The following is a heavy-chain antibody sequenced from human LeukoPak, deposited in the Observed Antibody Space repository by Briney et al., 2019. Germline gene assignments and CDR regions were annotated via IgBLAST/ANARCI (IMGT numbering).Heavy chain of an antibody. Sequence: SETLSLTCTVSGGSMSSYYGSWLPHPPGKGLECIGYISYSGSTKFNRSIKSRVTISVDTSKNQFSLKLSSVTAADTAVYYCAREGTAGTNLNWFDPWGQETLVTVSS. CDR2: ISYSGST. CDR3: AREGTAGTNLNWFDP. D-gene: IGHD1-1*01. J-gene: IGHJ5*02. CDR1: GGSMSSYY. V-gene: IGHV4-59*01.